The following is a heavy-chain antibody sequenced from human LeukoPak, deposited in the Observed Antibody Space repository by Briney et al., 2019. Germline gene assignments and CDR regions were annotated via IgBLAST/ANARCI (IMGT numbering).Heavy chain of an antibody. J-gene: IGHJ5*02. Sequence: PGGSLRLSCAASAFRFNIYAMSWVRQAPGKGLEWVSVISGSGGSTDYADSVKGRFTISRDNSNNTLYLQLNSLRAEDTAVYYCAKGGYRGYCTTSSCQNWFDPWGQGTLVIVSS. D-gene: IGHD2-8*01. CDR3: AKGGYRGYCTTSSCQNWFDP. CDR1: AFRFNIYA. CDR2: ISGSGGST. V-gene: IGHV3-23*01.